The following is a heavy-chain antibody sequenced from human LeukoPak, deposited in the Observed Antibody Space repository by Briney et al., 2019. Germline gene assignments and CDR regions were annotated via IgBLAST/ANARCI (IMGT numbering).Heavy chain of an antibody. D-gene: IGHD4-23*01. Sequence: SETLSLTCTVSGGSISSYYWSWIRQPPGKGLEWIGYIYYSGSTNYNPSLKSRVTLSQDTSKNQVYLRLTSVTAADTAVYYCARDGGGNRNFDYWGQETLVTVSS. CDR2: IYYSGST. V-gene: IGHV4-59*12. CDR3: ARDGGGNRNFDY. J-gene: IGHJ4*02. CDR1: GGSISSYY.